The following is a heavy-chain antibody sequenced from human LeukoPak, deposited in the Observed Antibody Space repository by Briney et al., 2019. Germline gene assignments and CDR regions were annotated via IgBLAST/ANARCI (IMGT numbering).Heavy chain of an antibody. D-gene: IGHD3-22*01. Sequence: SETLSLTCTVSGGPISSGDYYWSWIRQPPGKGLEWIGYIYYSGSTYYNPSLKSRVTISVDTSKNQFSLKLSSVTAADTAVYYCARAHYYDSSTLYWGQGTLVTVSS. V-gene: IGHV4-30-4*01. CDR2: IYYSGST. CDR1: GGPISSGDYY. CDR3: ARAHYYDSSTLY. J-gene: IGHJ4*02.